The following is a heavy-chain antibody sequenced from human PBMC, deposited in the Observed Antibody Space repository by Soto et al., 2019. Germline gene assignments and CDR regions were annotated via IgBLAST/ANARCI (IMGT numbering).Heavy chain of an antibody. CDR3: ARSTIPAAMISLGYYYYGMDV. V-gene: IGHV3-74*01. D-gene: IGHD2-2*01. Sequence: GGSLRLSCAASGFTFSSYWMHWVRQAPGKGLVWVSRINSDGSSTSYADSVKGRFTISRDNAKNTLYLQMNSLRAEDTAVYYCARSTIPAAMISLGYYYYGMDVWGQGTTVTVSS. J-gene: IGHJ6*02. CDR2: INSDGSST. CDR1: GFTFSSYW.